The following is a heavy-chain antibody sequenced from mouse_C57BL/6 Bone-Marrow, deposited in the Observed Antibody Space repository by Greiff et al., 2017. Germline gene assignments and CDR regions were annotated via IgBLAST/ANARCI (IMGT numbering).Heavy chain of an antibody. CDR1: GYTFTSYW. D-gene: IGHD2-3*01. CDR2: IDPADSYT. J-gene: IGHJ2*01. CDR3: ARDCYCNYFDY. V-gene: IGHV1-59*01. Sequence: QVQLQQPGAELVRPGTSVKLSCKASGYTFTSYWRHWVKQRPGQGLEWIGVIDPADSYTNYNQKFKGKATLTVDTSSSTAYMQRSSLTSEDSAVYYCARDCYCNYFDYWGQGTTLTVSS.